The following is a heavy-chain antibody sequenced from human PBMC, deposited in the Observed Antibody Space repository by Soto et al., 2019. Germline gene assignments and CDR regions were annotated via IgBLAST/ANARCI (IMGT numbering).Heavy chain of an antibody. V-gene: IGHV1-69*13. CDR1: GGTFSSYA. CDR3: ARPTTVTTLDYYYYYGMDV. CDR2: IIPIFGTA. Sequence: GASVKVSCKASGGTFSSYAISWVRQAPGQGLEWMGGIIPIFGTANYAQKFQGRVTITADESTSTAYMELSSLRSEDTAVYYCARPTTVTTLDYYYYYGMDVWGQGTTVTVSS. D-gene: IGHD4-4*01. J-gene: IGHJ6*02.